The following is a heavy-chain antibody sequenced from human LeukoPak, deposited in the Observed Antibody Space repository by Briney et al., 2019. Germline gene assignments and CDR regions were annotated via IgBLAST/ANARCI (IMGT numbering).Heavy chain of an antibody. CDR1: GGSIRNSGYY. J-gene: IGHJ4*02. Sequence: SETLSLTCTVSGGSIRNSGYYWGWIRQPPGKGLEWIGSIYYSGSTYYKPSLKSRVTISVDTSKNQFSLNLNSVTAADTAVYYWASQGYADFSPRPFDYWGQGTLVTVSS. CDR3: ASQGYADFSPRPFDY. D-gene: IGHD4-17*01. V-gene: IGHV4-39*01. CDR2: IYYSGST.